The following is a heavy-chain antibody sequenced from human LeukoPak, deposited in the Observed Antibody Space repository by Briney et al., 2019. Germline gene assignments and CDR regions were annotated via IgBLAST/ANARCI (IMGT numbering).Heavy chain of an antibody. CDR1: GFTFSSYE. V-gene: IGHV3-48*03. J-gene: IGHJ4*02. D-gene: IGHD3-22*01. Sequence: PGGSLRLSCAASGFTFSSYEMNWVRQAPGKGLEWVSYISSSGSTIYYADSVKGRFTISRDSAKNSLYLQMNSLRAEDTAVYYCARGIDSSGHFDYWGQGTLVTVSS. CDR3: ARGIDSSGHFDY. CDR2: ISSSGSTI.